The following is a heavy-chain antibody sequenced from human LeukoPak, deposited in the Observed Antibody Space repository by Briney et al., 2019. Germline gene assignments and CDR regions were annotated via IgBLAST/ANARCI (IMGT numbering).Heavy chain of an antibody. CDR1: GFTFSSYA. J-gene: IGHJ4*02. CDR2: ISYDGSNK. CDR3: ARGGVVVNDLCVY. V-gene: IGHV3-30-3*01. Sequence: PGGSLRLSCAASGFTFSSYAMHSVRQAPGKGLEWVAVISYDGSNKYYADSVKGRFTISRDNSKNTLYLQMNSLRAEDTAVYYCARGGVVVNDLCVYWGQGTLVTVSS. D-gene: IGHD3-22*01.